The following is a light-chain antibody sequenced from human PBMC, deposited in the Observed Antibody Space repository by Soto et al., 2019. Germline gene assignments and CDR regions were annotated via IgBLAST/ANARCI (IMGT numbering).Light chain of an antibody. V-gene: IGKV3-15*01. CDR3: QQYNNWPSWT. Sequence: EIVMTQSPATLSVSPGERATLSCRTSQSVSNNLAWYQQIPGQAPRLLIYSASTRATGIPARFSGSGSGTEFTLTISSLRSEDFAVYYCQQYNNWPSWTFGQGTKVEIK. CDR2: SAS. CDR1: QSVSNN. J-gene: IGKJ1*01.